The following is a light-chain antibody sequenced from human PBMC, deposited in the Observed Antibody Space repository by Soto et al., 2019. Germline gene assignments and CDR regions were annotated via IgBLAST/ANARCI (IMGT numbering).Light chain of an antibody. CDR3: MQGTHWPYT. CDR2: KVS. Sequence: VVMTQSPLFLPVTLGEPASVSCRSSQSLVDNDGYSYLSWFQQRPGQSPRRLIYKVSNRDSGVPDRFSGSGSDTDFTLKISRVEPEDVGVYYCMQGTHWPYTFGQGTQLEIK. CDR1: QSLVDNDGYSY. V-gene: IGKV2-30*01. J-gene: IGKJ2*01.